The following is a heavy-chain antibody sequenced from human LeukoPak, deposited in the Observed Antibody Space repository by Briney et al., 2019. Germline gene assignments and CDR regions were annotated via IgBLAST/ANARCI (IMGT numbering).Heavy chain of an antibody. V-gene: IGHV1-18*01. J-gene: IGHJ4*02. Sequence: ASVKVSCKASGYTFTSYGISWVRQAPGQGLEWMGWISAYNGNTNYAQKLQGRVTMTTDTSTSTAYMELRSLRSDDTAVYYCARRSRYGEYQGPGDYWGQGTLVTVSS. CDR3: ARRSRYGEYQGPGDY. CDR2: ISAYNGNT. D-gene: IGHD2-2*01. CDR1: GYTFTSYG.